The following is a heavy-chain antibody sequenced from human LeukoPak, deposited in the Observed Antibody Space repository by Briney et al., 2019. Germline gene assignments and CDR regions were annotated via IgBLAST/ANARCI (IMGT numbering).Heavy chain of an antibody. V-gene: IGHV3-74*01. D-gene: IGHD3-10*01. CDR2: INSDGSST. CDR3: STGSGHAFDI. J-gene: IGHJ3*02. Sequence: GGSLRLSCAASEFTFSSYWMHWVRQVSGKGLVWVSRINSDGSSTSYADSVKGRFTIPRDNAKNTLYVQMNSLRAEDTAVYYCSTGSGHAFDIWGRGTMVTVSS. CDR1: EFTFSSYW.